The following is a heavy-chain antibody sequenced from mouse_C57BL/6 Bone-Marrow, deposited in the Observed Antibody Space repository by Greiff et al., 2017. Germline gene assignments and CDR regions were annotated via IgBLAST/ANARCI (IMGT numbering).Heavy chain of an antibody. Sequence: VQLQQSGAELVRPGASVKLSCTASGFNIKDDYMHWVKQRPEQGLEWIGWIDPENGATEYASKFQGKATITADTSSNTAYLQLSSLTSEDTAVYYCTLGNFDYWGQGTTLTVSS. CDR3: TLGNFDY. CDR1: GFNIKDDY. J-gene: IGHJ2*01. CDR2: IDPENGAT. V-gene: IGHV14-4*01.